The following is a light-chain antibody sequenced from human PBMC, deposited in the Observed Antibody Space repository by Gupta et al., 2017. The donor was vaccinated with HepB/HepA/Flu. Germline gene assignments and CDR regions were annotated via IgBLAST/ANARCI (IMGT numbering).Light chain of an antibody. J-gene: IGLJ2*01. V-gene: IGLV2-14*03. CDR1: SNDIGGFDS. CDR3: SSFSTTNTLVL. Sequence: QSALTQPASVSGSPGQSITISCTGTSNDIGGFDSVSWYQQDPGQAPTLLIYDVTNRPSGVSDRFSGSKSGNTASLTITGLQAEEEADYYCSSFSTTNTLVLFGGGTKLTVL. CDR2: DVT.